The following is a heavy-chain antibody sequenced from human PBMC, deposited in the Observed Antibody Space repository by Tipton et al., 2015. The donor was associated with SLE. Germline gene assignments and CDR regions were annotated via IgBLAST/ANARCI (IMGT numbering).Heavy chain of an antibody. J-gene: IGHJ4*02. CDR2: IYHRGST. CDR1: GGSISTVGYY. CDR3: AREKSGHGYFDS. Sequence: TLSLTCAVSGGSISTVGYYWSWIRQHPGKVLEWIGHIYHRGSTFYSPSLRSRVTISVDTSKNQFSLRLISVTAADTAVYYCAREKSGHGYFDSWGQGSLVTVSS. D-gene: IGHD5-12*01. V-gene: IGHV4-31*11.